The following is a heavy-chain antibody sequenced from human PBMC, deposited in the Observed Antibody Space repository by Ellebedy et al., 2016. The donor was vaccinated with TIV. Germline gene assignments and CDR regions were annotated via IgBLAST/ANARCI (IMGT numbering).Heavy chain of an antibody. D-gene: IGHD3-3*01. CDR1: GGSFSGYY. CDR2: INHSGST. J-gene: IGHJ6*02. CDR3: ARRWRYYYYGMDV. V-gene: IGHV4-34*01. Sequence: SETLSLXXAVYGGSFSGYYWSWIRQPPGKGLEWIGEINHSGSTNYNPSLKSRVTISVDTSKNQFSLKLSSVTAADTAVYYCARRWRYYYYGMDVWGQGTTVTVSS.